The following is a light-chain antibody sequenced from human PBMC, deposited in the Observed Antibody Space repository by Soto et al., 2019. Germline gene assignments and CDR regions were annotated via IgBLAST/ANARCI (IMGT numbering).Light chain of an antibody. J-gene: IGLJ1*01. V-gene: IGLV2-8*01. CDR2: EVT. CDR3: SSYAGSNNFV. CDR1: SSDVGYYDY. Sequence: SVLTQPPSASGFPGQSVTISCTGTSSDVGYYDYVSWYQQHPGKAPKLVTYEVTKRPSGVPDRVSASKSGNTASLTVSGLRAEDEADYYCSSYAGSNNFVFGSGTKVTVL.